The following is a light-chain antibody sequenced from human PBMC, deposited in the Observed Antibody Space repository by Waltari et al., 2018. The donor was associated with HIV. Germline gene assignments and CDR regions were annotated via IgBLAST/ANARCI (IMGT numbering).Light chain of an antibody. V-gene: IGKV1-12*02. CDR1: HIGSW. CDR2: AAS. CDR3: QQSNSCPSFT. Sequence: DIQMTQSPFSVSASLADRVTITSRATHIGSWLARYQQKPGKAPELLIYAASTLQSGVPSRFSGSMSEKNFTLTINSLQPEDFARYYCQQSNSCPSFTFGGGTKVEIK. J-gene: IGKJ4*01.